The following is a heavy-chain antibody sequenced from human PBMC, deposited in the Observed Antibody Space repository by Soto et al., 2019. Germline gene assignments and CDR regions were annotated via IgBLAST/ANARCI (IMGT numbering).Heavy chain of an antibody. J-gene: IGHJ4*01. CDR1: GFTFGDYA. CDR2: IRSMTDGGTT. D-gene: IGHD3-22*01. Sequence: GGSLRLSCSGSGFTFGDYAISWFRQAPGKGLEWISFIRSMTDGGTTDYAAPLKDRFSISRDDSKNMVYLEMNSLQTEDTAIYYCTTDSYITSIIVRFDYWGHGTQVTVSS. CDR3: TTDSYITSIIVRFDY. V-gene: IGHV3-49*03.